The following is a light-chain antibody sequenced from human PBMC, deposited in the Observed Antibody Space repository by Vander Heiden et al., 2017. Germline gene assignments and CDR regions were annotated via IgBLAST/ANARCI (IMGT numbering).Light chain of an antibody. CDR2: STN. Sequence: QTVVTQEPSFSVSPGGTVTLTCGLCSGSVSTSYYPSWYQQTPGQAPRTLIYSTNTRSSGVPDRFSGSILGNKAALTITGAQADDESDYYCVLYMGRGIPLYVFGTGTKVTVL. CDR3: VLYMGRGIPLYV. J-gene: IGLJ1*01. CDR1: SGSVSTSYY. V-gene: IGLV8-61*01.